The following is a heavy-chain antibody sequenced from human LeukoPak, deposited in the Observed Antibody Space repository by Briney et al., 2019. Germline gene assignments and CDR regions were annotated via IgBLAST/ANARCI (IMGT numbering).Heavy chain of an antibody. CDR3: ARVPPDARDY. CDR2: INHSGST. CDR1: GGSFSGYY. V-gene: IGHV4-34*01. D-gene: IGHD2-8*01. Sequence: SETLSLTCAVYGGSFSGYYWSWIRQPPGKGLEWIGEINHSGSTNYNPSLKSRVTISVDTSKNQFSLKLSSVTAADTAVYYCARVPPDARDYWGQGTLVTVSS. J-gene: IGHJ4*02.